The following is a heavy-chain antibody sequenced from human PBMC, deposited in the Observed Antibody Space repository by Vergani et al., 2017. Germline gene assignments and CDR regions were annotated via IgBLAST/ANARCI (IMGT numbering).Heavy chain of an antibody. Sequence: QVQLVESGGGLVQPGGSLRLSCAASGFTFSSYAMHWVRQAPGKGLEWVAVISYDGSNKYYADSVKGRFTISRDNSKTTLYLQMNSLRAEDTAVYYCARGFSYYYDSSGYSPPMSYWGQGTLVTVSS. V-gene: IGHV3-30*04. CDR2: ISYDGSNK. J-gene: IGHJ4*02. CDR3: ARGFSYYYDSSGYSPPMSY. CDR1: GFTFSSYA. D-gene: IGHD3-22*01.